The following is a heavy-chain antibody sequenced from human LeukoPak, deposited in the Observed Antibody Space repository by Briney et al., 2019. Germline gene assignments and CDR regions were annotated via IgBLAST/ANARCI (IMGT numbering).Heavy chain of an antibody. CDR1: GFTVSSNY. CDR2: IYSGGTT. J-gene: IGHJ4*02. D-gene: IGHD5-18*01. CDR3: AREVLDTAMALGY. V-gene: IGHV3-66*01. Sequence: PGGSLRLSCAASGFTVSSNYMSWVRQAPGQGLEWVSIIYSGGTTYYADSVKGRFTISRDNSKNTLYLQMSSLRAEDTAVYYCAREVLDTAMALGYWGQGTLVTVSS.